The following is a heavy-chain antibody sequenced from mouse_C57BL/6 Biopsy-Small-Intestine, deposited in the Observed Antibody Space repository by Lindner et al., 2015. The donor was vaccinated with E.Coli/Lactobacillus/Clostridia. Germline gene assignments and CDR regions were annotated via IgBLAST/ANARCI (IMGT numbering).Heavy chain of an antibody. V-gene: IGHV1-84*02. CDR1: GYMFHTYS. CDR2: INGGSGNT. J-gene: IGHJ3*01. D-gene: IGHD2-3*01. CDR3: ARCPLGGGDCYDGFDI. Sequence: SVKVSCKASGYMFHTYSIYWLRQAPGQRLEWMGWINGGSGNTKFSQKFQGRVTLTRDASASTAYMELSTLRSEDTAVYFCARCPLGGGDCYDGFDIWGQGTMVTVSA.